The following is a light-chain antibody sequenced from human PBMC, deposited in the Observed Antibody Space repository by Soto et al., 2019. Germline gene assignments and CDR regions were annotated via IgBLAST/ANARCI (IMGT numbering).Light chain of an antibody. V-gene: IGLV2-14*01. CDR1: TSDVGTYKS. J-gene: IGLJ2*01. Sequence: QSALTQPASVSGSPGQSITIPCTGTTSDVGTYKSVSWYQQRPGKAPRLLIYEVTNRPSGISDRFSGSKSGNTASLTVSGLQTEDEADYYCSTYTNNGNIVFGGGTQLTVL. CDR2: EVT. CDR3: STYTNNGNIV.